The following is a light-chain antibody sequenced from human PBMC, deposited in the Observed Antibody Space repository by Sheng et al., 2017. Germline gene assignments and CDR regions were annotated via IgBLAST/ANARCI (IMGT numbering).Light chain of an antibody. J-gene: IGLJ2*01. Sequence: QSALTQPPSASGSPGQSVTISCTGTSSDVGVYNYVSWYQQHPGKAPKLLIYDVNKRPSGVPDRFSGSKSGNTASLTVSGLQAEDETNYYCSSFAGNNNFVIFGGGTKLTVL. CDR2: DVN. V-gene: IGLV2-8*01. CDR3: SSFAGNNNFVI. CDR1: SSDVGVYNY.